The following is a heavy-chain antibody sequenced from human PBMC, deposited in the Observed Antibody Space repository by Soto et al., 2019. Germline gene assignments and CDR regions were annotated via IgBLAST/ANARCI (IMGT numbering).Heavy chain of an antibody. CDR2: IYYSGST. Sequence: PSETLSLTCHVSGGSFSSSSYYWGWIRQPPGKGLEWIGSIYYSGSTYYNPSLKSRVTISVDTSKNQFSLKLSSVTAADTAVYYCASHYGSGSYYYYYYYGMDVWGQGTTVTVSS. CDR1: GGSFSSSSYY. CDR3: ASHYGSGSYYYYYYYGMDV. D-gene: IGHD3-10*01. J-gene: IGHJ6*02. V-gene: IGHV4-39*01.